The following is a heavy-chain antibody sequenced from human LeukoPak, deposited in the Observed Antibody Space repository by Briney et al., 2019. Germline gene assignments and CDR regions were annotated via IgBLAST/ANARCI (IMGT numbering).Heavy chain of an antibody. V-gene: IGHV3-66*02. D-gene: IGHD6-13*01. CDR1: GFNVSSNY. Sequence: GGSLRLSCAASGFNVSSNYMSWVRQAPGKGLEWVSVIYSGGSSYYADSVKGRFTISRDNSKNTLYLQMNSLRAEDTAVYYCARVPVDSSSWAFDYWGQGTLVTVSS. J-gene: IGHJ4*02. CDR3: ARVPVDSSSWAFDY. CDR2: IYSGGSS.